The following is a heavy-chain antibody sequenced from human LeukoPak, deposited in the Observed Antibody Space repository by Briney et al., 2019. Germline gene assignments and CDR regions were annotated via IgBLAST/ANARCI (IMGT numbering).Heavy chain of an antibody. CDR1: GVSVSSNSAA. D-gene: IGHD2-2*01. CDR3: ARGVSNTRGDWFDP. CDR2: TYYRSTWYN. V-gene: IGHV6-1*01. Sequence: SQTLSLTCAIYGVSVSSNSAAWNWLRQSPSRGLEWLGRTYYRSTWYNEYALSEGSRITINPHSPKNQSSLQLRSVTPEDTAVYYCARGVSNTRGDWFDPWGRGTLVTVSS. J-gene: IGHJ5*02.